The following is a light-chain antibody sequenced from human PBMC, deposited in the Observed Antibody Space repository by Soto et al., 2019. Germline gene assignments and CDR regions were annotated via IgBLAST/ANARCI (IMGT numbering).Light chain of an antibody. Sequence: EIVMTQSPVTLSVSPGERATLSCRASQSVSSNLAWYQQKPGQAPRLLIYDASTRATGIPARFSGSGSGTEFTLTISSLQSEDFAVYYWQQYNNWPTWTFGQGTKVEIK. CDR3: QQYNNWPTWT. CDR1: QSVSSN. CDR2: DAS. V-gene: IGKV3-15*01. J-gene: IGKJ1*01.